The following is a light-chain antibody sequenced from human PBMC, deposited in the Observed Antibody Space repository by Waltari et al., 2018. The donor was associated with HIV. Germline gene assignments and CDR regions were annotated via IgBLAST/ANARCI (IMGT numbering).Light chain of an antibody. CDR1: SSNIGAGYD. Sequence: QSVLTQPPSVSGAPGQRVTISCTGSSSNIGAGYDVHWSQQLPGAAPKLLIYSGRFSDIKSCTSASLAITGLQAEDEADYYCQSYDSSLNNHVLFGGGTKLTVL. CDR2: S. J-gene: IGLJ2*01. V-gene: IGLV1-40*01. CDR3: QSYDSSLNNHVL.